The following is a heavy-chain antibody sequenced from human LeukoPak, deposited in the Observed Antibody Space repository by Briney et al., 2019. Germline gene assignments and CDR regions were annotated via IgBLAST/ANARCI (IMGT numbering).Heavy chain of an antibody. Sequence: SETLSLTCCVSGTPFSSYYWSWIRQTPGKGLEWIGEVNHSGYTNMYPSLKSRVTISVDTSKNQFSLMLTSVTAADTAVYFCARMTTGDDHWGQVTLVTVSS. CDR2: VNHSGYT. V-gene: IGHV4-34*01. J-gene: IGHJ4*02. D-gene: IGHD1-1*01. CDR3: ARMTTGDDH. CDR1: GTPFSSYY.